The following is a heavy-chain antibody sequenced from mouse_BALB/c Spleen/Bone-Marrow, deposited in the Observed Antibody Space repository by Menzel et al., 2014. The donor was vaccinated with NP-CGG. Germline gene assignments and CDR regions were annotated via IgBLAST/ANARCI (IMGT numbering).Heavy chain of an antibody. CDR3: ARTTMITTGGYYAMDY. CDR1: GYTLXSYW. CDR2: IYPGDGDT. Sequence: VKLMESGAELARPGASVKLSCKASGYTLXSYWMQWVKQRPGQGLEWIGAIYPGDGDTRYTQKFKGKATLTADKSSSAAYMQLSSLSSEDSAVYYCARTTMITTGGYYAMDYWGQGTSVTVSS. V-gene: IGHV1-87*01. J-gene: IGHJ4*01. D-gene: IGHD2-4*01.